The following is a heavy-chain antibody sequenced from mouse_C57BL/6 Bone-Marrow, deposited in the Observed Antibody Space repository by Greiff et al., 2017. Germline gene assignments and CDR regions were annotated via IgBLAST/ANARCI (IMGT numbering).Heavy chain of an antibody. Sequence: QLQQPGAELVKPGASVKLSCKASGYTFTSYWMQWVKQRPGQGLEWIGEIDPSDSYTNYNQKFKGKATLTVDTSSSTAYMQLSSLTSEDSAVYDCAREGSNPFYYAMDYWGQGTSVTVSS. CDR2: IDPSDSYT. D-gene: IGHD1-1*01. J-gene: IGHJ4*01. CDR1: GYTFTSYW. V-gene: IGHV1-50*01. CDR3: AREGSNPFYYAMDY.